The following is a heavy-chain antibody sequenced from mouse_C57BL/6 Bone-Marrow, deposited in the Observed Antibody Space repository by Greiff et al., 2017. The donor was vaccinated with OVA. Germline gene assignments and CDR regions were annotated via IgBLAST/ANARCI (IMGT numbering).Heavy chain of an antibody. CDR3: ARPYGKGDY. Sequence: QVQLQQSGAELARPGASVKLSCTASGYTFTSYGISWVKQRTGQGLEWIGEIYPRSGNTYYNEKFKGKATLTADKSSSTAYMELRSLTSEDSAVYFCARPYGKGDYWGKGTTLTVSS. J-gene: IGHJ2*01. D-gene: IGHD2-1*01. V-gene: IGHV1-81*01. CDR2: IYPRSGNT. CDR1: GYTFTSYG.